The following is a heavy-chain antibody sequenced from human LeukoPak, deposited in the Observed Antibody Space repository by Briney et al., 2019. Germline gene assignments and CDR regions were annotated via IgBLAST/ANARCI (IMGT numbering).Heavy chain of an antibody. CDR3: VRDSGVGLDVFDI. J-gene: IGHJ3*02. V-gene: IGHV6-1*01. D-gene: IGHD3-3*01. Sequence: SQTLSLTCAISGDSVSSHFAAWNWIRQSPSRGLEWLGRTYYRSRWFNDYAVSLKSRITVNPDTSKNQFSLQLNSVTPEDTAVYFCVRDSGVGLDVFDIWGQGTMVTVSS. CDR2: TYYRSRWFN. CDR1: GDSVSSHFAA.